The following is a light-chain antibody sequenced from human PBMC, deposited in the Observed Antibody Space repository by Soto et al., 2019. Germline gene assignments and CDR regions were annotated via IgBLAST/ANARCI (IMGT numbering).Light chain of an antibody. CDR3: QQYKNWPPYT. J-gene: IGKJ3*01. CDR1: QSVSSS. V-gene: IGKV3-15*01. Sequence: EIVMTQSPATLSVSPRERVTLSCRASQSVSSSLAWYQQKPGQAPRLLIYDTSTRATTIPARFSGSGSGTEFTLTISGLKSEDSAVYYCQQYKNWPPYTFGHGTKVDIK. CDR2: DTS.